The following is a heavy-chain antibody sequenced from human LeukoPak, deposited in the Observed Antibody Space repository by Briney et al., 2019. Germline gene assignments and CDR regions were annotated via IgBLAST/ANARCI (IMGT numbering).Heavy chain of an antibody. CDR3: ARDYSSSFPWGY. D-gene: IGHD6-6*01. Sequence: ASVKVSCKASVYTFTGYYMHWVRRAPGQGLEWMGWINPNSGGTNYAQKFQGRVTMTRDTSISTAYMELSRLRSDDTAVYYCARDYSSSFPWGYWGQGPLVTVSS. J-gene: IGHJ4*02. CDR2: INPNSGGT. V-gene: IGHV1-2*02. CDR1: VYTFTGYY.